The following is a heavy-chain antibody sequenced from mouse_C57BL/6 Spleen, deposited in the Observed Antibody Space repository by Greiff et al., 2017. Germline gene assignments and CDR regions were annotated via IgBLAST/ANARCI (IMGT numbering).Heavy chain of an antibody. D-gene: IGHD2-3*01. J-gene: IGHJ1*03. CDR2: FYPGSGSI. CDR1: GYTFTEYT. CDR3: AIHEGDGYYVHWYFDV. V-gene: IGHV1-62-2*01. Sequence: QVHVKQSGAELVKPGASVKLSCKASGYTFTEYTIHWVKQRSGQGLEWIGWFYPGSGSIKYYEKFKDKATLTADKSSSTVYIELSRLTSEDSAVYFCAIHEGDGYYVHWYFDVWGTGTTVTVSS.